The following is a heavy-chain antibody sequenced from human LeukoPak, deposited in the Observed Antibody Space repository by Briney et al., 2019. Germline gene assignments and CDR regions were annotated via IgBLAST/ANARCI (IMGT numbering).Heavy chain of an antibody. CDR3: ARVPGGARYFDY. CDR2: ISYDGSNK. CDR1: GFTFSSYA. D-gene: IGHD2-8*02. J-gene: IGHJ4*02. V-gene: IGHV3-30*04. Sequence: GGSLRLSCAASGFTFSSYAMHWVRQAPGKGLEWVAVISYDGSNKYYADSVKGRFTISRDNSKNTLYLQMNSLRAEDTAVYYCARVPGGARYFDYWGQGTLVTVSS.